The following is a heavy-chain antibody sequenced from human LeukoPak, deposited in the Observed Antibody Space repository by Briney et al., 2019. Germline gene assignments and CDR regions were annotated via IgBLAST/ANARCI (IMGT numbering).Heavy chain of an antibody. V-gene: IGHV3-23*01. Sequence: GGSLRLSCAASGFTFSSYAMSWVRQAPGKGLEWVSAISGSGGSTYYADSVKGRFTISRDNSKNTLYLQMNSLRAEDTAVYYCAKDRPITMVRGVPFDYWGQGTLVTVSS. CDR1: GFTFSSYA. CDR2: ISGSGGST. D-gene: IGHD3-10*01. J-gene: IGHJ4*02. CDR3: AKDRPITMVRGVPFDY.